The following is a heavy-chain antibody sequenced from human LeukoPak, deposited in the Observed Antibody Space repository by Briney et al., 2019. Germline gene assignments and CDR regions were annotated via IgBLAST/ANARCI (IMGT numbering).Heavy chain of an antibody. CDR2: MNPNSGNT. V-gene: IGHV1-8*01. CDR3: ARDPKHDILTGYYTFDY. D-gene: IGHD3-9*01. CDR1: GYTFTSYD. Sequence: ASVKVSCKASGYTFTSYDINWVRQATGQGLEWMGWMNPNSGNTGYAQKFQGRVTMTRNTSISTAYMELSSLRSEDTAVYYCARDPKHDILTGYYTFDYWGQGTLVTVSS. J-gene: IGHJ4*02.